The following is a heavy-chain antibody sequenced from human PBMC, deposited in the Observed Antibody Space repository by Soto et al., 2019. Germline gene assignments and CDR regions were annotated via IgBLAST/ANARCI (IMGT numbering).Heavy chain of an antibody. CDR1: GGSISSSSYY. CDR2: IYYSGNT. V-gene: IGHV4-31*11. J-gene: IGHJ3*02. D-gene: IGHD1-26*01. CDR3: ARDGMPPGAFDI. Sequence: PSETLSLTCAVSGGSISSSSYYWGWIRQHPGKGLEWIGNIYYSGNTYYNPSLKSRVTISVDTSKNQFSLKLSSVTAADTAVYYCARDGMPPGAFDIWGQGTMVTVSS.